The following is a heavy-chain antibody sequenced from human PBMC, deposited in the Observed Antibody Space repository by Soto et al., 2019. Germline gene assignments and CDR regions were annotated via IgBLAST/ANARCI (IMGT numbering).Heavy chain of an antibody. V-gene: IGHV4-39*01. CDR2: IYYSGST. D-gene: IGHD6-19*01. CDR3: ARLGLYSSGWYQRKPIEGGAFDY. CDR1: GGSISSSSYY. J-gene: IGHJ4*02. Sequence: SETLSLTCTVSGGSISSSSYYWGWIRQPPGKGLEWIGSIYYSGSTYYNPSLKSRVTISVDTSKNQFSLKLSSVTAADTAVYYCARLGLYSSGWYQRKPIEGGAFDYWGQGTLVTVSS.